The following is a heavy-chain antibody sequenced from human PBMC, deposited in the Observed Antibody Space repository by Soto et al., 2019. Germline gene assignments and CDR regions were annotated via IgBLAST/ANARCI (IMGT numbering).Heavy chain of an antibody. CDR3: ARDGLNYYDSSGYYYTSGFFDY. J-gene: IGHJ4*02. V-gene: IGHV3-33*01. D-gene: IGHD3-22*01. Sequence: PGGSLRLSCAASGFTFSSYGMHWGRQAPGKGLEWVAVIWYGGSNKYYADSVKGRFTISRDNSKNTLYLQMNSLRAEDTAVYYCARDGLNYYDSSGYYYTSGFFDYWGQGTLVTVSS. CDR2: IWYGGSNK. CDR1: GFTFSSYG.